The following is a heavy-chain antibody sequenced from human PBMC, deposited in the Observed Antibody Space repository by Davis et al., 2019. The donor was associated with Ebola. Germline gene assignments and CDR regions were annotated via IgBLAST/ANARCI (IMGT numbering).Heavy chain of an antibody. CDR2: INPNSGGT. Sequence: AASVKVSCKASGYSFNSYNINWVRQAAGQGLEWMGWINPNSGGTNYAQKFQGWVTMTRDTSISTAYMELSRLRSDDTAVYYCARDPMVRGVIDYYGMDVWGQGTTVTVSS. J-gene: IGHJ6*02. D-gene: IGHD3-10*01. CDR1: GYSFNSYN. V-gene: IGHV1-2*04. CDR3: ARDPMVRGVIDYYGMDV.